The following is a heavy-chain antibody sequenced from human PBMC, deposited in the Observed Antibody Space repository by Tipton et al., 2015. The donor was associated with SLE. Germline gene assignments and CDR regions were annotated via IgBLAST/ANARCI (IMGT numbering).Heavy chain of an antibody. J-gene: IGHJ6*02. CDR2: IGFDGLKK. CDR1: GFIFSGYG. Sequence: SLRLSCEASGFIFSGYGLNWVRHAPGKGLEWVAFIGFDGLKKDYADSVKGRFTISRDDDSYSLFLQMNRLRADDTAVYYCARALFDAVPGPSGMDVWGPGTTVTVSS. V-gene: IGHV3-33*01. D-gene: IGHD2-21*01. CDR3: ARALFDAVPGPSGMDV.